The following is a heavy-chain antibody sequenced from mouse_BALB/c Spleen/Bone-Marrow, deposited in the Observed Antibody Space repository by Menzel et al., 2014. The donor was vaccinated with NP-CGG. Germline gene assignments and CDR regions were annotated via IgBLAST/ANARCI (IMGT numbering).Heavy chain of an antibody. CDR3: ARRAFYALDY. J-gene: IGHJ4*01. Sequence: KLMESGGGLVKVGESLKLSCAASGFTFSTYYMSWVRQTPEKRLELVAAIYTNDGSTYYPDTVKGRFAISRDNAKNTLYLQMSSLKSEDTALYYCARRAFYALDYWGQGTSVTVSS. CDR2: IYTNDGST. V-gene: IGHV5-6-2*01. CDR1: GFTFSTYY.